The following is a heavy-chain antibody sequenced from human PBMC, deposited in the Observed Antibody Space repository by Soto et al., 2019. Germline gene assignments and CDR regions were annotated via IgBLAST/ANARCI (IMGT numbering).Heavy chain of an antibody. CDR1: DYTFTSYG. CDR2: ISPYNGNT. V-gene: IGHV1-18*01. D-gene: IGHD3-9*01. Sequence: ASVKVSCKASDYTFTSYGISWVRQAPGQGLEWMGWISPYNGNTNYAQKLQGRVTMTTDTSTSTAYMELRSLRSDDTAVYYCARLRHYDILTDRNYYMDVWGKGTTVTVSS. CDR3: ARLRHYDILTDRNYYMDV. J-gene: IGHJ6*03.